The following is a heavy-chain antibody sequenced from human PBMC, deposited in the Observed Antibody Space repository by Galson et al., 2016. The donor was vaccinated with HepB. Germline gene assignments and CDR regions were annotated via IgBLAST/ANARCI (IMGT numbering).Heavy chain of an antibody. D-gene: IGHD2-2*01. CDR3: ARGYCSSIGCYSDGFDI. V-gene: IGHV4-31*03. Sequence: TLSLTCTVSGGSISSGSYYWTWIRQHPRKGLEWIGYIYYSGTTHYNPSLNSRLTISLDTSKNQFSLNLTSVTAADTAVYYCARGYCSSIGCYSDGFDIWGQGTMVTVSS. J-gene: IGHJ3*02. CDR1: GGSISSGSYY. CDR2: IYYSGTT.